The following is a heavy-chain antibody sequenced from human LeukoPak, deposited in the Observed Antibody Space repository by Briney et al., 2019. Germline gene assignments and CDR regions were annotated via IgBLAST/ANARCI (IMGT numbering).Heavy chain of an antibody. V-gene: IGHV4-39*07. CDR1: GGSISTGIYY. CDR2: INHSGST. Sequence: PSETLSLTCTVSGGSISTGIYYWGWIRQPPGKGLEWIGEINHSGSTNYNPSLKSRVTISVDTSKNQFSLKLSSVTAADTAVYYCARGPYSSGWYRRWFDPWGQGTLVTVSS. CDR3: ARGPYSSGWYRRWFDP. D-gene: IGHD6-19*01. J-gene: IGHJ5*02.